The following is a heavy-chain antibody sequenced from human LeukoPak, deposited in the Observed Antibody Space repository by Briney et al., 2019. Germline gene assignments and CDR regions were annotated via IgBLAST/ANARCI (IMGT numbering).Heavy chain of an antibody. J-gene: IGHJ6*02. CDR3: ARKAVMVRGVINHNYGMDV. D-gene: IGHD3-10*01. V-gene: IGHV1-18*01. CDR2: ISALNGNT. Sequence: ASVKVSCKASGYTFTSYGINWVRQAPGQGLEWLGWISALNGNTNLAQKVQGRVSMTTDTSTSTAYMELRSLRSDDSAVYYCARKAVMVRGVINHNYGMDVWGQGTTVTVSS. CDR1: GYTFTSYG.